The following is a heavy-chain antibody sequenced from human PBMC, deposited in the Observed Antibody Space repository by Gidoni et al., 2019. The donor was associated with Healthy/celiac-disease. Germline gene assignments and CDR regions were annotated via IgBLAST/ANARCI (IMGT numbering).Heavy chain of an antibody. D-gene: IGHD1-26*01. CDR3: AREGSGSYRDWYFDL. V-gene: IGHV1-2*02. CDR2: INPNSGGT. J-gene: IGHJ2*01. Sequence: QVQLVQSGDEVKKPGASVKVSCKASGYTFTGYYMHWVRQAPGQGLEWMGWINPNSGGTNYAQKFQGRVTMTRDTSISTAYMELSRLRSDDTAVYYCAREGSGSYRDWYFDLWGRGTLVTVSS. CDR1: GYTFTGYY.